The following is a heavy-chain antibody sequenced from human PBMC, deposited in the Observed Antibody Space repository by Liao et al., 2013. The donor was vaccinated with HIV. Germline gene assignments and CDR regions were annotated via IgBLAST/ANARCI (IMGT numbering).Heavy chain of an antibody. D-gene: IGHD2-15*01. J-gene: IGHJ4*02. CDR2: IYYSGST. CDR3: ARGSRDIVVVPKXGFDY. CDR1: GGSFSGYY. Sequence: QVQLQQWGAGLLKPSETLSLTCAVYGGSFSGYYWSWIRQPPGKGLEWIGYIYYSGSTNYNPSLKSRVTISVDTSKNQFSLKLSSVTAADTAVYYCARGSRDIVVVPKXGFDYWGQGTLVTVSS. V-gene: IGHV4-34*11.